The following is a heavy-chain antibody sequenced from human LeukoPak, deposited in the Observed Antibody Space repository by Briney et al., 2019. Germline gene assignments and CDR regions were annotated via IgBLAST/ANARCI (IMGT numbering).Heavy chain of an antibody. V-gene: IGHV3-7*01. CDR3: ARSLWPEDY. Sequence: GSLRLSCAASGFAFSSYWASWVRQAPGKGLEWVANINQDGSDQNYVDSVRGRFTISRDNAKNSAYLQMNSLRVEDTAVYYCARSLWPEDYWGQGILVTVSS. D-gene: IGHD2-21*01. J-gene: IGHJ4*02. CDR1: GFAFSSYW. CDR2: INQDGSDQ.